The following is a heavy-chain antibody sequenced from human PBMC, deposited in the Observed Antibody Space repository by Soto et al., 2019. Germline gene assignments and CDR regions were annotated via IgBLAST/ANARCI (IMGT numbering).Heavy chain of an antibody. J-gene: IGHJ4*02. D-gene: IGHD3-22*01. Sequence: GASLKSSCEGSGYSVTSYWIGWVRQMPGKGLEWMGIIYPGDSDTRYSPSFQGQVTISADKSISTAYLQWSSLKASDTAMYYCARQNYYYDSRPFDYWGQGTLVTVSS. CDR1: GYSVTSYW. CDR2: IYPGDSDT. CDR3: ARQNYYYDSRPFDY. V-gene: IGHV5-51*01.